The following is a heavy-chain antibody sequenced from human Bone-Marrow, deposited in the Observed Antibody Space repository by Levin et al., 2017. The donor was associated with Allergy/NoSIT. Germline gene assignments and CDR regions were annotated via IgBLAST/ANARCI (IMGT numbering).Heavy chain of an antibody. Sequence: GESLKISCAASGFIFSDYAMNWVRQAPGKGLEWVSSISSSSYNIYYADSVKGRFIISRDNAKDSLFLQMNSLRDDDTAVYYCARETGDGLGDYWGQGTLVTVSS. CDR1: GFIFSDYA. CDR3: ARETGDGLGDY. D-gene: IGHD7-27*01. J-gene: IGHJ4*02. V-gene: IGHV3-21*01. CDR2: ISSSSYNI.